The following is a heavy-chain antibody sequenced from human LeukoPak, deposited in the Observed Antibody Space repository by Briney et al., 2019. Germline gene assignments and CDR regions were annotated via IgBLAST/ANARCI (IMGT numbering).Heavy chain of an antibody. CDR1: GGTCSSYA. Sequence: ASVKVSCKASGGTCSSYAISWVRQAPGQGLEWMGGIIPIFGTANYAQKFQGRVTITTDESTSTAYMELSSLRSEDTAVYYCARSSGWHYYYYYYMDVWGKGTTVTVSS. V-gene: IGHV1-69*05. J-gene: IGHJ6*03. D-gene: IGHD6-19*01. CDR2: IIPIFGTA. CDR3: ARSSGWHYYYYYYMDV.